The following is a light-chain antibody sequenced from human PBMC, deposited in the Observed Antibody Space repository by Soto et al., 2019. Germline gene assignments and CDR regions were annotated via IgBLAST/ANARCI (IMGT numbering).Light chain of an antibody. V-gene: IGKV3-15*01. CDR1: QSVSSN. J-gene: IGKJ4*01. Sequence: EIVMTQSPATLSVSPGERATLSCRASQSVSSNLAWYQQKPGQAPRLLIYGASTRATGIPARFSGSGSVTEFTLTISSLQAEDCADYDRQQKKNWPLTFGGGTKVEIK. CDR2: GAS. CDR3: QQKKNWPLT.